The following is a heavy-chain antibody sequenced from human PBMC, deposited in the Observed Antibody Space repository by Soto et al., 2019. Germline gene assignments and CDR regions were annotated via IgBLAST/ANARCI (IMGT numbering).Heavy chain of an antibody. CDR3: AREGYNFGPFDY. V-gene: IGHV4-59*01. CDR2: ISYSGTT. CDR1: GGSLRGYY. Sequence: ETLSDTCTVYGGSLRGYYWIWIRRPPGMGLEWIASISYSGTTNYNSSLKSRVTISIDTSKNQFSLKFNSVTAADTAVYYCAREGYNFGPFDYWGQGALVTVS. D-gene: IGHD5-18*01. J-gene: IGHJ4*02.